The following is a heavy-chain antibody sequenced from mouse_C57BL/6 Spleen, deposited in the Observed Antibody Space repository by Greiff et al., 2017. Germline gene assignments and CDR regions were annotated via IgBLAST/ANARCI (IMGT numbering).Heavy chain of an antibody. Sequence: QVTLKASGPGILPSSQTLSLTCSFSGFSLSTSGMGVSWIRQPSGKGLEWLAHIYWDADKRYHPSLQSPPTFSTDTSRHQRFLLGISEDTADTATYYCARARNWDYFDDWGEGTTLTVSS. CDR3: ARARNWDYFDD. CDR2: IYWDADK. CDR1: GFSLSTSGMG. J-gene: IGHJ2*01. D-gene: IGHD4-1*01. V-gene: IGHV8-12*01.